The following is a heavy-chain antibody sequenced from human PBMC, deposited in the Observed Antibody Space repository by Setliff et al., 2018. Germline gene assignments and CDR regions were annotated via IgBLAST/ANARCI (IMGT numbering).Heavy chain of an antibody. J-gene: IGHJ3*02. CDR3: ARALLPIQIVGTFDI. CDR2: IYPGDSDT. CDR1: GYSFTSYW. D-gene: IGHD2-15*01. Sequence: GESLKISCKGSGYSFTSYWIGWVRQMPGKGLEWMEIIYPGDSDTRYSPSFQGQVSISADKSISTAYLQWSSLKASDTAMYYCARALLPIQIVGTFDIWGQGTMVTVSS. V-gene: IGHV5-51*01.